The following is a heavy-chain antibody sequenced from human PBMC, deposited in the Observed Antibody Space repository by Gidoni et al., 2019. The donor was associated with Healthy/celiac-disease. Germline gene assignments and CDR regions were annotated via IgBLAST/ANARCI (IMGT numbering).Heavy chain of an antibody. J-gene: IGHJ5*02. Sequence: QVQLQQWGAGLLKPSETLSPTCAVYGGSFSGYYWSWIRQPPGKGLEWIGEINHSGSTNYNPSLKSRVTISVDTSKNQFSLKLSSVTAADTAVYYCARGRMGYCSGGSCYDWFDPWGQGTLVTVSS. CDR3: ARGRMGYCSGGSCYDWFDP. CDR1: GGSFSGYY. CDR2: INHSGST. V-gene: IGHV4-34*01. D-gene: IGHD2-15*01.